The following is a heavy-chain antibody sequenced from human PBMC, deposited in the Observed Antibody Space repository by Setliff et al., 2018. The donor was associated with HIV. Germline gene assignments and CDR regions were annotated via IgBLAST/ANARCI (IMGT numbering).Heavy chain of an antibody. D-gene: IGHD6-6*01. J-gene: IGHJ1*01. Sequence: ASVKVSCKASGYTLTTHAMHWVRQAPGQSLEWMGWINAGNGNTKYSQKFQGRVTMTRDTSTSTVYMELSSLRSEDTAVYYCARDPAPSSASYFQHWGQGTPVTVSS. CDR2: INAGNGNT. CDR1: GYTLTTHA. V-gene: IGHV1-3*01. CDR3: ARDPAPSSASYFQH.